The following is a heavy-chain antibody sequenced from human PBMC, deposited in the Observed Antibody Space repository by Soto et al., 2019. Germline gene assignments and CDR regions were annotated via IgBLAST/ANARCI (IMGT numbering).Heavy chain of an antibody. CDR1: GGSFRNYC. Sequence: SETLSLTCAVYGGSFRNYCWNWIRQPPGKGLEWIGEINQSGSTNYNPSLKSRVTISVDTSKNQFSLKLSSVTAADSAVYYCARVVGSSGWYYGSFDIWGPGTMVTVSS. J-gene: IGHJ3*02. V-gene: IGHV4-34*01. CDR2: INQSGST. CDR3: ARVVGSSGWYYGSFDI. D-gene: IGHD6-19*01.